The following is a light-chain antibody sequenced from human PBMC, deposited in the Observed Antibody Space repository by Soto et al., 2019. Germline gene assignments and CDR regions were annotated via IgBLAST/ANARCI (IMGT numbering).Light chain of an antibody. Sequence: DIQMTQSPSSLSASVGDRVTITCRASQSISSYLNWYQQKPGKDPKLPIYASCSLLSEVPSRFSCSGSRKDFTLTISKLHPEELETYYFQQSYSTPLAFGPGTKVDIK. CDR1: QSISSY. CDR2: ASC. CDR3: QQSYSTPLA. V-gene: IGKV1-39*01. J-gene: IGKJ3*01.